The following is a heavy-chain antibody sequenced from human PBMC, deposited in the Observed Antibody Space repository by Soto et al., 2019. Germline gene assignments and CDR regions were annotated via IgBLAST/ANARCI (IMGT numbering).Heavy chain of an antibody. D-gene: IGHD3-9*01. CDR1: GGSISSSSYY. CDR3: ARHFDWLLCDY. CDR2: IYYSGSN. J-gene: IGHJ4*02. Sequence: QLQLQESGPGVVKPSETLSLTCSVSGGSISSSSYYWGWIRQPPGKGLEWIGSIYYSGSNYNNPSLKSRVTISVDTSKNQFSLKLSSVTAADTAVYYCARHFDWLLCDYWGQGTLVTVSS. V-gene: IGHV4-39*01.